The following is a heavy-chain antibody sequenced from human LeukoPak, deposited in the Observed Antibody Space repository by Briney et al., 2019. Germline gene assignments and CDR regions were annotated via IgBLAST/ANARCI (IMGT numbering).Heavy chain of an antibody. V-gene: IGHV4-34*01. J-gene: IGHJ6*04. CDR1: GGSFSGYY. CDR2: INHSGTT. CDR3: ARGLNWNDGNYYYGMDV. D-gene: IGHD1-20*01. Sequence: SETLSLTCAVYGGSFSGYYWSWIRQPPGKGLEWIGEINHSGTTKYNASLKSRDTISVDTSKNQFSLKASSVTAADTAVYYCARGLNWNDGNYYYGMDVWGKGTTVTVSS.